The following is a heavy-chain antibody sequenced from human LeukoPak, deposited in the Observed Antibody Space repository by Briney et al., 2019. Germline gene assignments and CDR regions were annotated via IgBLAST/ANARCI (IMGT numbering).Heavy chain of an antibody. V-gene: IGHV3-23*01. CDR1: GFTFISYA. CDR2: ISGSGSST. D-gene: IGHD6-13*01. CDR3: AKDGSSNCYGWFDP. Sequence: GRSLRLSCAASGFTFISYAMSWIRQTPGKGLEWVSGISGSGSSTYYADSVKGRFTISRDKSKNTLYLQMNSLRAEDTAIYYCAKDGSSNCYGWFDPWGQGTLVTVSS. J-gene: IGHJ5*02.